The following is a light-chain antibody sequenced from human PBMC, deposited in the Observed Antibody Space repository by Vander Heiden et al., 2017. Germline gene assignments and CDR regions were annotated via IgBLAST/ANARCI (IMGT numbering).Light chain of an antibody. V-gene: IGLV3-21*03. CDR2: DDS. CDR3: QVWDSSSDHVV. Sequence: SYVLTQPPSVSVAPGKTARITCGGNNIGSKSVHWYQQKPGQAPVLVVYDDSVRPSGLPERFSGSTSGNTAPLTISRVEAGDEADYYCQVWDSSSDHVVFGRGTKLTFL. J-gene: IGLJ2*01. CDR1: NIGSKS.